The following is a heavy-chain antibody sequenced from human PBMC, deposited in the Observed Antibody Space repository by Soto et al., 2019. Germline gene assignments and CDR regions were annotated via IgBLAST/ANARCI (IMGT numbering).Heavy chain of an antibody. CDR2: IYYSVST. J-gene: IGHJ5*02. D-gene: IGHD6-19*01. CDR3: ARPMAVAGRGEWFDP. V-gene: IGHV4-59*08. Sequence: PSETLSLTGTVSGGSISSYYWSWIREPPGKGLEWIGYIYYSVSTNYNPSLKSRVTISVDTSKNQFSLKLSSVTAADTAVYYCARPMAVAGRGEWFDPWGQGTLVTVSS. CDR1: GGSISSYY.